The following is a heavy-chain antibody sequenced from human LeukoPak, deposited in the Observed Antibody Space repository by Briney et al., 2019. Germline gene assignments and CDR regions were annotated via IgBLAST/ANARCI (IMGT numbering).Heavy chain of an antibody. J-gene: IGHJ2*01. D-gene: IGHD2-21*01. V-gene: IGHV4-34*01. CDR2: ITRYGNA. CDR1: GGPVSGYY. Sequence: SETLSLTCGVSGGPVSGYYWSWLRQSPGKGLEWIGEITRYGNANYNPSLKSRVIISKDTSKSQISLTLISLTAADTAVYFCARLDQLIVDYWYFDLWGRGTQVTVSS. CDR3: ARLDQLIVDYWYFDL.